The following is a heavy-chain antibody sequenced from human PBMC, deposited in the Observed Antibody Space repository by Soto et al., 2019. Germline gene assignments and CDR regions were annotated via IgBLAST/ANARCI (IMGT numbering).Heavy chain of an antibody. CDR2: INPNSGGT. CDR1: GYTFTGYY. V-gene: IGHV1-2*04. J-gene: IGHJ6*02. Sequence: GASVKVSCKASGYTFTGYYMHWVRQAPGQGLERMGWINPNSGGTNYAQKFQGWVTMTRDTSISTAYMELSRLRSDDTAVYYCARDPGLIEMDYGGNYYYGMDVWGQGTTVTVSS. CDR3: ARDPGLIEMDYGGNYYYGMDV. D-gene: IGHD4-17*01.